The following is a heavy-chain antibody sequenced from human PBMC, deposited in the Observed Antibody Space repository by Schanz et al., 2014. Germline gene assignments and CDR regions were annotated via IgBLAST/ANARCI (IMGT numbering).Heavy chain of an antibody. CDR1: GYTFTSDS. D-gene: IGHD4-17*01. Sequence: QVQLVQSGAEVKKPGASVKVSCKASGYTFTSDSMHWVRQAPGQGLEWMGIINLSGGSTNNAQKCQGRVTVTSDTSTSTVYMELSSLRSEDTAVYYCARGYGDSPTDFWGQGTLVTVSS. J-gene: IGHJ4*02. V-gene: IGHV1-46*01. CDR3: ARGYGDSPTDF. CDR2: INLSGGST.